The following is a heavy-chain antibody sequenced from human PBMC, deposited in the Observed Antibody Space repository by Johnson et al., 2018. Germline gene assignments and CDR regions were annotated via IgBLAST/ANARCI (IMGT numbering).Heavy chain of an antibody. CDR2: IKQDGSEK. J-gene: IGHJ6*02. D-gene: IGHD3-22*01. V-gene: IGHV3-7*01. CDR3: ARDTGGSGYYSYYYYAGMDV. Sequence: VQLVESGGGLVQPGGSLRLSCAASGFTFSNYWMSWVRQAPGRGLEWVANIKQDGSEKYSVDSVKGRFTISSDHTKNSLYLQVNRLRAEETAVSYGARDTGGSGYYSYYYYAGMDVWGQGTTVTVSS. CDR1: GFTFSNYW.